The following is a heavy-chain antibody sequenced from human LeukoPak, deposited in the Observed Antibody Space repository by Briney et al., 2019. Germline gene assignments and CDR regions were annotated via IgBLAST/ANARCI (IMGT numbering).Heavy chain of an antibody. D-gene: IGHD2-2*01. J-gene: IGHJ4*02. CDR2: ISSDNGKT. CDR1: GYTFTSYV. CDR3: ARAMCSSTICHGRNDY. Sequence: GASVKVSFKASGYTFTSYVISWVRQAPGQGLEWMGWISSDNGKTNYPHKLQGRVTNTTDTSTTTAYMELRSLRSDDTAVYYCARAMCSSTICHGRNDYWGQGTLVTVSS. V-gene: IGHV1-18*04.